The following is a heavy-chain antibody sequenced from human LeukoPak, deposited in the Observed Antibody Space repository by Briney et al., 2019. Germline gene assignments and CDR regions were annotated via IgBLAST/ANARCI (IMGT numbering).Heavy chain of an antibody. CDR2: IWFDGTEGPDK. D-gene: IGHD6-19*01. Sequence: GGSLRLSCAASGFTFNNYWMSWVRQAPGKGLEWVAAIWFDGTEGPDKNYADSVRGRFLISRDDSKNTLFLQMNNLRAEDTAVYYCAKEAGSGWRYFDNWGQGTLVTVSS. J-gene: IGHJ4*02. CDR1: GFTFNNYW. CDR3: AKEAGSGWRYFDN. V-gene: IGHV3-33*06.